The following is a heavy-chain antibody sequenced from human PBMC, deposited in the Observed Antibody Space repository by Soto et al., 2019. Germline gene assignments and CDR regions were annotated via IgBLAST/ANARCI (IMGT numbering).Heavy chain of an antibody. D-gene: IGHD3-3*01. V-gene: IGHV1-3*01. CDR3: ARSAQNLRFLGSKDV. Sequence: ASVKVSCKASGYTFTSYAMHWVRQAPGQGLEWMGWINAGNGNTKYSQKFQGRVTITRDTSASTAYMELSSLRSEDTAVYYCARSAQNLRFLGSKDVWGQGTTVTVSS. CDR1: GYTFTSYA. J-gene: IGHJ6*02. CDR2: INAGNGNT.